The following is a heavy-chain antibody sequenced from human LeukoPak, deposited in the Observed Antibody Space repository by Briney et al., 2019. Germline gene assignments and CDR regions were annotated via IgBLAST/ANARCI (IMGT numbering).Heavy chain of an antibody. Sequence: ASVKVSCKASGYTFTSYAMHWVRQAPGQRLEWMGWINAGNGNTKYSQEFQGRVTITRDTSASTAYMELSSLRSEDMAVYYCARGPFPSAITIFGVAQGPWFDPWGQGTLVTVSS. CDR1: GYTFTSYA. CDR2: INAGNGNT. J-gene: IGHJ5*02. D-gene: IGHD3-3*01. V-gene: IGHV1-3*03. CDR3: ARGPFPSAITIFGVAQGPWFDP.